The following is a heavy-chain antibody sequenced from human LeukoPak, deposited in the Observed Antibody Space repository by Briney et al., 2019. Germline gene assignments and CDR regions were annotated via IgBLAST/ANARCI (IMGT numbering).Heavy chain of an antibody. CDR1: GFTFSSYW. D-gene: IGHD6-13*01. Sequence: QPGGSLRLSCAASGFTFSSYWMSWVRQAPGKGLEWVANIKQDGSEKYYVDSVKGRFTISRDNAKNSLYLQMNSLRAEDTAVYYCARLGGGHSSSWYDAFDIWGQGTMVTVSS. CDR3: ARLGGGHSSSWYDAFDI. CDR2: IKQDGSEK. V-gene: IGHV3-7*01. J-gene: IGHJ3*02.